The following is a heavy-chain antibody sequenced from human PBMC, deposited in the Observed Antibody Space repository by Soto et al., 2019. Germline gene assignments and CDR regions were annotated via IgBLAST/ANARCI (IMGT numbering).Heavy chain of an antibody. Sequence: SETLSLTCTVSGGSISSYYWSWIRQSPGKGLEWIGYIYHSGSTNYNPSLKSRVTISVDTSKNQFSLKLSSVTAADTAVYFCVSQRTTVITQAYFDYWGPGALVTVSS. CDR2: IYHSGST. CDR3: VSQRTTVITQAYFDY. V-gene: IGHV4-59*01. J-gene: IGHJ4*02. D-gene: IGHD4-4*01. CDR1: GGSISSYY.